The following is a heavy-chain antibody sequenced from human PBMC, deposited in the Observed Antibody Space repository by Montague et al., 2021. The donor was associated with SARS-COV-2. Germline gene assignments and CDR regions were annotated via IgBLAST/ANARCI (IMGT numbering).Heavy chain of an antibody. CDR3: ARIRDYDILTGSYSGFDY. Sequence: PALVKPTQTLTLTYTFSGFSLSTSGMCVSWIRQPPGKALEWLALIDWXDDKYYSTSLKTRLTISKDTSKNQVVLTMTNMDPVDTATYYCARIRDYDILTGSYSGFDYWGQGTLVTVSS. J-gene: IGHJ4*02. D-gene: IGHD3-9*01. V-gene: IGHV2-70*01. CDR2: IDWXDDK. CDR1: GFSLSTSGMC.